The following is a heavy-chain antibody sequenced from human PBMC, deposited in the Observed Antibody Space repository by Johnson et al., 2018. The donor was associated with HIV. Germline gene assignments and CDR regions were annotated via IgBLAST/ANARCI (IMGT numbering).Heavy chain of an antibody. J-gene: IGHJ3*02. V-gene: IGHV3-20*04. CDR2: FNWNGGST. Sequence: VQLVESGGGVVQPGRSLRLSCVASGFTFDEYGMSWVRQDPGTRLEWVSVFNWNGGSTRSAGSVKGRFTISRDNSKESLYLQMNSLGVEDTAWYYCAREGVSSGYWGRVDAFDILSQGTMVTVSS. CDR1: GFTFDEYG. CDR3: AREGVSSGYWGRVDAFDI. D-gene: IGHD3-22*01.